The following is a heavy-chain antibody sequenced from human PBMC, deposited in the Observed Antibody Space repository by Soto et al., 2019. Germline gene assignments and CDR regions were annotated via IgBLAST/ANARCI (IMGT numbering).Heavy chain of an antibody. Sequence: ASVKVSCKASGYTFTSYAMHWVRQAPGQRLEWMGWINAGNGNTKYSQKFQGRVTMTRDTSTSTVYMELSSLRSEDTAVYYCARDQEQLAIFDYWGQGTLVTVSS. D-gene: IGHD2-21*01. V-gene: IGHV1-3*01. CDR3: ARDQEQLAIFDY. CDR1: GYTFTSYA. J-gene: IGHJ4*02. CDR2: INAGNGNT.